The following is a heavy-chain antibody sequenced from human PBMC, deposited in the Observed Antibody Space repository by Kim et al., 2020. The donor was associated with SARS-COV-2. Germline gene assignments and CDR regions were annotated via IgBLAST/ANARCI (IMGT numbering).Heavy chain of an antibody. CDR1: GGTFSSYA. CDR2: IIPIFGTA. V-gene: IGHV1-69*13. J-gene: IGHJ3*02. Sequence: SVKVSCKTSGGTFSSYAISWVRQAPGQGLEWMGGIIPIFGTANYEQKFQGRVTITADESTSTAYMELSSLRSEDTAVYYCARWGENSDYYDSSGPDAFDIWGQGTMVTVSS. CDR3: ARWGENSDYYDSSGPDAFDI. D-gene: IGHD3-22*01.